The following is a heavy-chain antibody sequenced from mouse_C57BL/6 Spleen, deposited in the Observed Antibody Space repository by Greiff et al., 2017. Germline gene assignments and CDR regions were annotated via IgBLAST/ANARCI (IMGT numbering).Heavy chain of an antibody. D-gene: IGHD1-1*01. CDR2: IYPGDGDT. Sequence: QVQLQQSGAELVKPGASVKISCKASGYAFSSYWMNWVKQRPGKGLEWIGQIYPGDGDTNYNGKFKGKATLTADKSSSTAYMQLSSLTSEDSAVYFCARWVTTVVERDYWGQGTTLTVSS. CDR1: GYAFSSYW. J-gene: IGHJ2*01. V-gene: IGHV1-80*01. CDR3: ARWVTTVVERDY.